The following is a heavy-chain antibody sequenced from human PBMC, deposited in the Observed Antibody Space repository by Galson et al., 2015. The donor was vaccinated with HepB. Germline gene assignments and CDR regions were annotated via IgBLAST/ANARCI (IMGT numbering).Heavy chain of an antibody. D-gene: IGHD3-22*01. V-gene: IGHV3-21*01. J-gene: IGHJ4*02. CDR2: ISSSSNYI. CDR3: ARDWRPGGGEVVVLALFDY. Sequence: SLRLSCAVSGFTFSDYGMGWVRQAPGKGLEWASSISSSSNYIYYADSVRGRFTISRDNAKNSLYLQMNSLRAEDTAMYYCARDWRPGGGEVVVLALFDYWGQGTLVTVSS. CDR1: GFTFSDYG.